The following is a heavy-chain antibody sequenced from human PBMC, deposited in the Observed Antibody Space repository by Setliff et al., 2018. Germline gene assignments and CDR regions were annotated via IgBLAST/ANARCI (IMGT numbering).Heavy chain of an antibody. CDR3: ARGEAVAGTVWSV. D-gene: IGHD6-19*01. J-gene: IGHJ6*02. CDR1: GGTFSSYA. Sequence: ASVKVSCKASGGTFSSYAISWVRQAPGQGLEWMGGIIPILGIANYAQKFQGRVTITADESTSTAYMELSSLRSEDTAVYYCARGEAVAGTVWSVWGQGTTVTVSS. V-gene: IGHV1-69*10. CDR2: IIPILGIA.